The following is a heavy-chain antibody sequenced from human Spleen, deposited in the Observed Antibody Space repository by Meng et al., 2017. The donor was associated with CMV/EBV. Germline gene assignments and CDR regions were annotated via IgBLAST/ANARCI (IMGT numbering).Heavy chain of an antibody. CDR2: INSDGSST. CDR3: ASGYRYGYY. Sequence: LSCAAFGFIFSSYWMHWVRQAPGKGLVWVSRINSDGSSTSYADSVKGRFTISRDNAKNTLYLQMNSLRAEDTAVYYCASGYRYGYYWGQGTLVTVSS. CDR1: GFIFSSYW. V-gene: IGHV3-74*01. D-gene: IGHD5-18*01. J-gene: IGHJ4*02.